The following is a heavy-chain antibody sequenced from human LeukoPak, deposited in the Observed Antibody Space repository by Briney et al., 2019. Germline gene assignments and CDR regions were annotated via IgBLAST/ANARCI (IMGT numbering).Heavy chain of an antibody. CDR1: GFTFSSYR. J-gene: IGHJ4*02. CDR3: AREAGLFTIFGVIDY. D-gene: IGHD3-3*01. CDR2: IKQDGSEK. V-gene: IGHV3-7*01. Sequence: GSLRLSCAASGFTFSSYRMSWVRQAPGKGLEWVANIKQDGSEKYYVDSVKGRFTISRDNAKNSLYLQMNSLRAEDTAVYYCAREAGLFTIFGVIDYWGQGTLVTVSS.